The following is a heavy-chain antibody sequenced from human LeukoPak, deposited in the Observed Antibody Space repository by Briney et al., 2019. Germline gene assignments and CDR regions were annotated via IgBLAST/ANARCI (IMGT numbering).Heavy chain of an antibody. V-gene: IGHV3-15*01. CDR3: ATDRLVRCSTSCYAY. D-gene: IGHD2-2*01. J-gene: IGHJ4*02. CDR2: IKSKTDGGTT. Sequence: KTGGSLRLSCAASGFTFSNAWMSWFPQSPGKGREWVGRIKSKTDGGTTDYAAPVKGRFTISRDDSKNTLYLQMNSLKTEDTAVYYCATDRLVRCSTSCYAYWGQGTLVTVSS. CDR1: GFTFSNAW.